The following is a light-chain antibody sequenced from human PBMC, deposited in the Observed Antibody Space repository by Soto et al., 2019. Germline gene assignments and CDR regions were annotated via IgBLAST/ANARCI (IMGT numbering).Light chain of an antibody. V-gene: IGKV1-17*01. CDR1: QAIRND. CDR3: HQHNVYPRT. J-gene: IGKJ1*01. CDR2: GSS. Sequence: DIQINKYPSSLSASVGDRVTITCRASQAIRNDLAWYQQKPGRAPKRLIYGSSSLQSGVPSRFSGSGSGTEFTLTISSLQPEDFATYYCHQHNVYPRTFGQGPRVYI.